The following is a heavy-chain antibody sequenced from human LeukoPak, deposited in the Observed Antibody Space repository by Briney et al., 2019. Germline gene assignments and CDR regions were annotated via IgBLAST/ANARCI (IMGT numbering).Heavy chain of an antibody. Sequence: SGGSLRLSCAASEFTFDSYATNWVRQAPGKGLEWVSAISGSGANTYYANSVKGRFTISRDNSKSTLFLQMDSLRAEDTAIYYCAKTSVSSGWPELFDFWGQGTLVTVSS. CDR2: ISGSGANT. CDR3: AKTSVSSGWPELFDF. J-gene: IGHJ4*02. CDR1: EFTFDSYA. V-gene: IGHV3-23*01. D-gene: IGHD6-19*01.